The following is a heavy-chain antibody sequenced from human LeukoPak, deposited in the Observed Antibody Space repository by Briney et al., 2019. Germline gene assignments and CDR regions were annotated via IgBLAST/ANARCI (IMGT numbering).Heavy chain of an antibody. D-gene: IGHD1-26*01. CDR2: ISYSGST. CDR3: ARETRLHSGSYSNDAFDI. CDR1: GGSISSYY. J-gene: IGHJ3*02. Sequence: KPSETLSLTCTVSGGSISSYYWSWIRQPPGKGLEWIGDISYSGSTDYNPSLKSRVTISLDPSRNQFSLRLSSVTAADTAVYYCARETRLHSGSYSNDAFDIWGQGTMVTVSS. V-gene: IGHV4-59*01.